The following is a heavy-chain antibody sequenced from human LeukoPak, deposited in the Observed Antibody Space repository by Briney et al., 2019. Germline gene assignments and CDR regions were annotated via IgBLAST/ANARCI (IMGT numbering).Heavy chain of an antibody. CDR1: GGTFSSYA. J-gene: IGHJ4*02. CDR3: ARGNTIAAKYYFDY. Sequence: ASVKVSCKASGGTFSSYAISWVRQAPGQGLEWMGGINPNSGGTNYAQKFQGRVTMTRDTSISTAYMELSRLRSDDTAVYYCARGNTIAAKYYFDYWGQGTLVTVSS. CDR2: INPNSGGT. V-gene: IGHV1-2*02. D-gene: IGHD6-13*01.